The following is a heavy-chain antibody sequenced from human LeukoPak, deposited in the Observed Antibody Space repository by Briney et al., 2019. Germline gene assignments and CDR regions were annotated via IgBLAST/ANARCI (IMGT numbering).Heavy chain of an antibody. Sequence: GRSLRLSCAASGFTFSSYAAHWVRLAPGKGLEWVAVISYDGSNKYYADSVKGRFTISRDNSKNTLYLQMNSLRAEDTAVYYCARDEYYYGSGSYQGDYWGQGTLVTVSS. CDR2: ISYDGSNK. CDR1: GFTFSSYA. CDR3: ARDEYYYGSGSYQGDY. J-gene: IGHJ4*02. D-gene: IGHD3-10*01. V-gene: IGHV3-30-3*01.